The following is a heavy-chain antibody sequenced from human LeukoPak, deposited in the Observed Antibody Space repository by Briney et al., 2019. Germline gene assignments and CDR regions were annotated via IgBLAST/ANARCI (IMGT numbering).Heavy chain of an antibody. CDR3: ARAGGGGYNYYFDY. Sequence: SETLSLTCTVSGYSISSGYYWGWIRQPPGKGLKWIGSISHSGSTYYNPSLKSRVTISVDTSKNQFSLKLSSVTAADTAVYYCARAGGGGYNYYFDYWGQGTLVTVSS. CDR2: ISHSGST. V-gene: IGHV4-38-2*02. J-gene: IGHJ4*02. D-gene: IGHD5-24*01. CDR1: GYSISSGYY.